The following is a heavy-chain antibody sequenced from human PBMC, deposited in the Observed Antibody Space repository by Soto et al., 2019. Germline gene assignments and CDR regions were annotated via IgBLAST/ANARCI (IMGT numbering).Heavy chain of an antibody. J-gene: IGHJ4*02. CDR2: ISAYNGRT. CDR3: ARRPIFGVIIIWGGGDF. CDR1: GYTFTNFA. Sequence: VQLVQSGPEVKKPGASVRVSCKASGYTFTNFAVSWVRQAPGQGLEWIGWISAYNGRTDYAERVKSRLTFTVETSTNTDYIDLPTKRSNDMHIYYCARRPIFGVIIIWGGGDFWGQGTQVTVSS. D-gene: IGHD3-3*01. V-gene: IGHV1-18*03.